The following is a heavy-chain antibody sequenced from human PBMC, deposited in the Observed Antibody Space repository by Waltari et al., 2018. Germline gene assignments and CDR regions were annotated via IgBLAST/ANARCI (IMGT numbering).Heavy chain of an antibody. CDR3: AREHYYDSSGYSDYFDY. D-gene: IGHD3-22*01. Sequence: QVQLQESGPGLVKPSQTLSLTCTVSGGSISSGGYYWSWIRQHPGKGLELIGYIYYSGSTYYNPSLKSRVTISVDTSKNQFSLKLSSVTAADTAVYYCAREHYYDSSGYSDYFDYWGQGTLVTVSS. CDR1: GGSISSGGYY. J-gene: IGHJ4*02. CDR2: IYYSGST. V-gene: IGHV4-31*03.